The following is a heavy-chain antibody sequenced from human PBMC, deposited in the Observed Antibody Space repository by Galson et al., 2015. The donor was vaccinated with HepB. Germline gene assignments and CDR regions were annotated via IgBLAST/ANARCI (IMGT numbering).Heavy chain of an antibody. J-gene: IGHJ6*02. D-gene: IGHD3-9*01. CDR2: ITGQTGHT. Sequence: SVKVSCKASGYTFANYDITWVRQAPGQGLEWMGWITGQTGHTNYAQKFQGRVTMTTDRSSTTAYMELRGLRSDDTAVYYCAREQKLRYFDWSKDGMDVWGQGTTVTVSS. V-gene: IGHV1-18*04. CDR3: AREQKLRYFDWSKDGMDV. CDR1: GYTFANYD.